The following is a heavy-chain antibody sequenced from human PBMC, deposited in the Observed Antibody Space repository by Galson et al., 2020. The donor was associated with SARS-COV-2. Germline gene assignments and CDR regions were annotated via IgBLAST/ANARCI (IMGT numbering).Heavy chain of an antibody. Sequence: SETLSLTCTVSGGSLNSSSYYWGWIRQPPGKGLEWIGSIYYSGSTYYNPSLKSRVTISVETSKNQFSLKLSSVTAADTAVYYCARQGVLRYFDWSYYYYGMDVWGQGTTVTVSS. CDR1: GGSLNSSSYY. V-gene: IGHV4-39*01. CDR3: ARQGVLRYFDWSYYYYGMDV. CDR2: IYYSGST. D-gene: IGHD3-9*01. J-gene: IGHJ6*02.